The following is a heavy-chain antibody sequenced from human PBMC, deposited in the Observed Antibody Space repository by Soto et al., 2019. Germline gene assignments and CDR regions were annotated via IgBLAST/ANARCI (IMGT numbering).Heavy chain of an antibody. D-gene: IGHD4-17*01. CDR1: GGSISSYY. CDR2: IYYSGST. Sequence: PSETLSLTCTVSGGSISSYYWGWIRRPPGKGLEWIGSIYYSGSTYYNPSLRSRVTISLDTSENQFSLELRSVTAADTAVYYCARRYGGTLGYWGQGTLVTVSS. CDR3: ARRYGGTLGY. V-gene: IGHV4-39*07. J-gene: IGHJ4*02.